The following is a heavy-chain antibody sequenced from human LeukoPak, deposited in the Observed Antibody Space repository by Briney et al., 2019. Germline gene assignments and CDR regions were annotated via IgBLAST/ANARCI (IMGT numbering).Heavy chain of an antibody. CDR2: IAISGGST. CDR1: GFIFSNYG. D-gene: IGHD6-6*01. J-gene: IGHJ5*02. Sequence: GGSLRLSCAASGFIFSNYGMNWIRQAPGKGLEWISAIAISGGSTYYADSVKGRFTISRDNSKNTVYLQMNSLRAEDTALYYCVKASSSSPQYNWFDAWGQGTLVTVSS. CDR3: VKASSSSPQYNWFDA. V-gene: IGHV3-23*01.